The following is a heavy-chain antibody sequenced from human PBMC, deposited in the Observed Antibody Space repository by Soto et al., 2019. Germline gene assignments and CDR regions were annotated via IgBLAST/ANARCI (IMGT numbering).Heavy chain of an antibody. J-gene: IGHJ6*02. CDR1: GFTFSSYW. CDR3: ARFYYDSSGYLPSPYYYYYGMDV. D-gene: IGHD3-22*01. V-gene: IGHV3-7*04. CDR2: IKQDGSEK. Sequence: SLRLSCAASGFTFSSYWMSWVRQAPGKGLEWVANIKQDGSEKYYVDSVKGRFTISRDNAKNSLYLQMNSLRAEDTVVYYCARFYYDSSGYLPSPYYYYYGMDVWGQGTTVTVSS.